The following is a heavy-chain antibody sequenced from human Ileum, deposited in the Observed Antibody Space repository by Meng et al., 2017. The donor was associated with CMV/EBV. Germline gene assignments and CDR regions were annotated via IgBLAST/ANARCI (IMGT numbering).Heavy chain of an antibody. CDR3: ASLPLGYCSSTSCPDY. V-gene: IGHV1-2*02. Sequence: ASVKVSCKASGYTFTGYYMHWVRQAPGQGLEWMGWINPNSGGTNDAQKFQGRVTMTRDTSISTAYMELSRLRSDDTAVYYCASLPLGYCSSTSCPDYWGQGTLVTVSS. CDR1: GYTFTGYY. CDR2: INPNSGGT. J-gene: IGHJ4*02. D-gene: IGHD2-2*01.